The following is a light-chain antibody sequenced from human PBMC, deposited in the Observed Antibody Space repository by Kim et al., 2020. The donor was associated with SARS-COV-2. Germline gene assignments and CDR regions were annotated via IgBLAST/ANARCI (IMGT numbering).Light chain of an antibody. CDR1: SSNIGSNT. CDR3: AAWDDSLNGYVV. Sequence: ELTQPPSASGTPGQRVTISCSGSSSNIGSNTVNWYQQLPGTAPKLLIYSNNQRPSGVPDRFSGSKSGTSASLAISGLQSEDEADYHCAAWDDSLNGYVVFGGGTQLTVL. V-gene: IGLV1-44*01. J-gene: IGLJ2*01. CDR2: SNN.